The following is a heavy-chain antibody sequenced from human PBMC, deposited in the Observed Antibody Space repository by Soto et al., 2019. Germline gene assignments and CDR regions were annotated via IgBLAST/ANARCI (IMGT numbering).Heavy chain of an antibody. Sequence: QVQLVQSGAEVKNPGASVKVSCKASGYTFTRYGIGWARQAPGQGLEWMGWINTYNGNTNYAQNVQGRVTLTTDTXXSTAYMELRRLTSNDTAIYYCAMVDVYVTPSPQDVWGQGTTVIVSS. CDR3: AMVDVYVTPSPQDV. D-gene: IGHD3-16*01. CDR1: GYTFTRYG. J-gene: IGHJ6*02. CDR2: INTYNGNT. V-gene: IGHV1-18*01.